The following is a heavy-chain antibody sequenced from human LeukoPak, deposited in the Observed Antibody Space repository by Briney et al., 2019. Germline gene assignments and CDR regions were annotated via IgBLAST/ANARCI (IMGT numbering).Heavy chain of an antibody. D-gene: IGHD2-15*01. CDR2: MYYSGST. J-gene: IGHJ4*02. Sequence: SSETLSLTCTVSGGSISSYYWSWIRQPPGKGLEWIGYMYYSGSTNYNPSLKSRVTISVDTSKNQFSLRLSSVTAADTAVYYCARHSPYCSGGSCYDDYWGQGTLVTVSS. CDR1: GGSISSYY. CDR3: ARHSPYCSGGSCYDDY. V-gene: IGHV4-59*08.